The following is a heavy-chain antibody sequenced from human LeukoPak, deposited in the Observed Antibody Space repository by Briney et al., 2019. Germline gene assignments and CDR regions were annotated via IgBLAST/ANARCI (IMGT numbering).Heavy chain of an antibody. CDR1: GFKFSDYE. CDR2: ISSSSSTI. Sequence: GGSLRLSCAASGFKFSDYEMTWVRQAPGKGLEWVSYISSSSSTIYYADSVKGRFTISRDNAKNSLYLQMNSLRDEDTAVYYCTRVTYRGVIIYYGMDVWGQGTTVTVSS. D-gene: IGHD3-10*01. CDR3: TRVTYRGVIIYYGMDV. J-gene: IGHJ6*02. V-gene: IGHV3-48*02.